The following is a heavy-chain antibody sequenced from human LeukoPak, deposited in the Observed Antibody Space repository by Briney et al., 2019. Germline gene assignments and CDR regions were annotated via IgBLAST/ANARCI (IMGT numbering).Heavy chain of an antibody. CDR1: GYTFTGYY. V-gene: IGHV1-2*02. Sequence: ASVKVSCKASGYTFTGYYMHWVRQAPGQGLEWMGWINPNSGGTNNAQKFQGRVTMTRDTSISTAYMDLSRLKSDDTAVYYCASGGYHYDSSGYYRFDHWGQGTLVTVSS. J-gene: IGHJ4*02. CDR3: ASGGYHYDSSGYYRFDH. CDR2: INPNSGGT. D-gene: IGHD3-22*01.